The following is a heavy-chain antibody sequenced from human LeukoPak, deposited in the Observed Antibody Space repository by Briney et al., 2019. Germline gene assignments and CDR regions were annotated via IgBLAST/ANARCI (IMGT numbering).Heavy chain of an antibody. D-gene: IGHD2-2*02. CDR3: ARNPPYCTSTSCYNDY. V-gene: IGHV1-2*02. Sequence: ASVKVSCKASGYTFTIYYMHWVRQAPGQGLEWMGWINPNSGATSYAQRFQGRVTMTRDTSISTAYMELSGLTSDDTAVYYCARNPPYCTSTSCYNDYWGQGTLSPSPQ. CDR1: GYTFTIYY. CDR2: INPNSGAT. J-gene: IGHJ4*02.